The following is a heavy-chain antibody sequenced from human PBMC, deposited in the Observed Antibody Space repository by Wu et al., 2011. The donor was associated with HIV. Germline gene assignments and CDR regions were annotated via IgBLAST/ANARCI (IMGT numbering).Heavy chain of an antibody. CDR1: GYTFTNYG. CDR3: ARDPGFGEP. D-gene: IGHD3-10*01. Sequence: QIQLVQSGAEVRKPGASVKVSCKASGYTFTNYGINWLRQAPGQGLGWMGYINPNSGGTDYAQKFQGRVTMTRDTSISTAYMELSRLMSDDTAVYYCARDPGFGEPWGQGTLVTVSS. J-gene: IGHJ5*02. V-gene: IGHV1-2*02. CDR2: INPNSGGT.